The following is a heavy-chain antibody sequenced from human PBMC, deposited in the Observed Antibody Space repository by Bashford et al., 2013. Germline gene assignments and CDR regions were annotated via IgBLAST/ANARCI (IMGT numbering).Heavy chain of an antibody. V-gene: IGHV1-2*02. J-gene: IGHJ5*02. D-gene: IGHD4-17*01. CDR2: INPNGGGT. CDR3: AKDSSQLRSLPWFDP. Sequence: WVRQAPGQGLEWMGWINPNGGGTVFAQKFQGRVTLTRDTSVTTVYMELHGLTSDDTAVYFCAKDSSQLRSLPWFDPWGQGTLVTVSS.